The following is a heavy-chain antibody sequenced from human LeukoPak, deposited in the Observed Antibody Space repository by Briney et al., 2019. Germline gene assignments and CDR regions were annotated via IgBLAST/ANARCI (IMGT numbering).Heavy chain of an antibody. J-gene: IGHJ4*02. CDR1: XXSIXXXX. CDR3: ARAGGSGLFDY. D-gene: IGHD3-10*01. V-gene: IGHV4-59*01. CDR2: IYYXGXT. Sequence: PSETLSLTCTXSXXSIXXXXXXXXXXXXXXXXXXXGXIYYXGXTNXNPSXKXRVTISVDTSKNQFSLRLSSVTXADTAVYYCARAGGSGLFDYWGQGTLVTVSS.